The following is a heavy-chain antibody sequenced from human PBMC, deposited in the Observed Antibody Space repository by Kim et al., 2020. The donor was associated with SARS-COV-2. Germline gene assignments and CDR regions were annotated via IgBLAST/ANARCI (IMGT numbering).Heavy chain of an antibody. V-gene: IGHV4-59*01. Sequence: SETLSLTCTVSGGSISSYYWSWIRQPPGKGLEWIGYIYYSGSTNYNPSLKSRVTISVDTSKNQFSLKLSSVTAADTAVYYCARDFGLGLPNDGSGSYYGYYYGMDVWGQGTTVTVSS. D-gene: IGHD3-10*01. CDR3: ARDFGLGLPNDGSGSYYGYYYGMDV. CDR2: IYYSGST. J-gene: IGHJ6*02. CDR1: GGSISSYY.